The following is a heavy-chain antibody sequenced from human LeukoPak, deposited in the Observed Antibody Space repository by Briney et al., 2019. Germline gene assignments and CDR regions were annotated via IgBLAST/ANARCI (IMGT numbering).Heavy chain of an antibody. D-gene: IGHD1-26*01. J-gene: IGHJ4*02. V-gene: IGHV4-61*02. CDR1: GGSISSGSYY. CDR2: IYTSGST. Sequence: SETLSLTCTVSGGSISSGSYYWSWIRQPAGKGLEWIGRIYTSGSTNYNPSLKSRVTISVDTSKNQFSLKLSSVTAADTAVYYCARGVGKWELLGYFDYWGQGTLVTVSS. CDR3: ARGVGKWELLGYFDY.